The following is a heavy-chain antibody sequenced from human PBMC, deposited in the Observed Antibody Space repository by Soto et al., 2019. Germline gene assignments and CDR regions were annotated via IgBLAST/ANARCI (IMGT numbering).Heavy chain of an antibody. CDR1: GFTVSSNY. J-gene: IGHJ6*03. Sequence: EVQLVESGGGLVQPGGSLRLSCAASGFTVSSNYMSWVRQAPGKGLEGVSVIYSGGSTYYADSVKGRFTISRDNSKNTLYLQMNSLRAEDTAVYYCARAWSGAYCSGGSCSDYYYMDVWGKGTTVTVSS. CDR3: ARAWSGAYCSGGSCSDYYYMDV. V-gene: IGHV3-66*01. D-gene: IGHD2-15*01. CDR2: IYSGGST.